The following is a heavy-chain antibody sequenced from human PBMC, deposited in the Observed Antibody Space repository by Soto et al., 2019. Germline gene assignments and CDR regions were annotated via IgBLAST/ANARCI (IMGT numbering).Heavy chain of an antibody. V-gene: IGHV3-23*01. J-gene: IGHJ6*02. D-gene: IGHD3-3*01. CDR1: GFTFSSYA. CDR3: AKWEFFGVVISYGMDV. Sequence: EVQLLESGGGLVQPGGSLRLSCAASGFTFSSYAMTWVRQAPGKGLEWVSVISGSGGATYYADSVKGRFTISRDNFKNTLYLQMNSRRAEDTAIYYCAKWEFFGVVISYGMDVWGQGTTVTVSS. CDR2: ISGSGGAT.